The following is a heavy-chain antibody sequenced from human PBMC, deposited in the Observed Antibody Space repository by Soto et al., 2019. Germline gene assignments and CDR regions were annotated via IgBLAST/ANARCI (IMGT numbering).Heavy chain of an antibody. CDR2: IKQDGSEK. D-gene: IGHD3-16*01. V-gene: IGHV3-7*01. CDR3: AKTPGVITVITSFDH. Sequence: LRLSCAASGFTFSSYSMNWVRPAPGKGLEWVANIKQDGSEKYSVDSVKGRFTISRDNAKNSLYLQMNSLRAEDTAVYYCAKTPGVITVITSFDHWGQGTPVTVSS. CDR1: GFTFSSYS. J-gene: IGHJ4*02.